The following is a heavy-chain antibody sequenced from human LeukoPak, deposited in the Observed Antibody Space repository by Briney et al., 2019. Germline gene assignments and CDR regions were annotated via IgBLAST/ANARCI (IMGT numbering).Heavy chain of an antibody. J-gene: IGHJ4*02. CDR2: ISSSSSTI. CDR1: GFTSSNYN. V-gene: IGHV3-48*02. Sequence: GGSLRLSCAASGFTSSNYNMNWVRQAPGKGLEWVSYISSSSSTIYYADSVKGRFTISRDNAKNSLYLQMNSLRDEDTAVYYCARRYCSSTTCYYFDYWGQGTLVTVSS. CDR3: ARRYCSSTTCYYFDY. D-gene: IGHD2-2*01.